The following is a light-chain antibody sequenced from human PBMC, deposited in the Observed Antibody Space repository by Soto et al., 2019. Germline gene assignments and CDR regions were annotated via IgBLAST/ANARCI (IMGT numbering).Light chain of an antibody. Sequence: EIVMTQSPATVSVSPGERATLYCRASQSVGNNLAWYQQIPGQAPRLLMYGASTRATGIPARFSGSGSGTDFSLTISRLEPEDFAVYYCQQYGSSAWTFGQGTKVDIK. CDR3: QQYGSSAWT. V-gene: IGKV3-20*01. CDR1: QSVGNN. CDR2: GAS. J-gene: IGKJ1*01.